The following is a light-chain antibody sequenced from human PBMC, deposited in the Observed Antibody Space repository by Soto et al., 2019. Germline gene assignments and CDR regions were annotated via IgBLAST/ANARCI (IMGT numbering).Light chain of an antibody. Sequence: QSALTQPASASGSPGQSITISCTGTSSDVGSYNLVSWYQQHPGKAPKLMIYEGSKRASGVSNRFSGSKSGNTASLTISGLQAEDEADYYCCSYAGSSFSLVFGGGTKLTVL. CDR1: SSDVGSYNL. CDR2: EGS. V-gene: IGLV2-23*01. J-gene: IGLJ2*01. CDR3: CSYAGSSFSLV.